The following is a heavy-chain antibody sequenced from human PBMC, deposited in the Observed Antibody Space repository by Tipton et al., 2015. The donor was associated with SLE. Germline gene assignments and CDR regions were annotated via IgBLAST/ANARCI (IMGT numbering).Heavy chain of an antibody. Sequence: TLSLTCTVSGGSISNYYWNWIRQSPGKGLECVGYISYGGNTNYNPFLKSRVTISLDTSKNQFSLKLTSVTASDTAVYLCARDRGGYYFDYWGQGTLVTVSS. J-gene: IGHJ4*02. V-gene: IGHV4-59*01. CDR1: GGSISNYY. CDR3: ARDRGGYYFDY. D-gene: IGHD3-10*01. CDR2: ISYGGNT.